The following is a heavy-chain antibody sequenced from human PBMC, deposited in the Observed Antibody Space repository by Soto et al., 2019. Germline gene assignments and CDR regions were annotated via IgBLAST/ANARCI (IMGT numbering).Heavy chain of an antibody. CDR2: IYYSGTT. Sequence: PSETMSLTCTASSDSITSNSYFWAWIRQPPGKGLEWIGSIYYSGTTYYNPSLKSRVTISVDRSKNQFSLKLSSVTAADTAVYYCARHFSVDYFDYWGQGALVTVLL. V-gene: IGHV4-39*01. J-gene: IGHJ4*02. CDR1: SDSITSNSYF. CDR3: ARHFSVDYFDY.